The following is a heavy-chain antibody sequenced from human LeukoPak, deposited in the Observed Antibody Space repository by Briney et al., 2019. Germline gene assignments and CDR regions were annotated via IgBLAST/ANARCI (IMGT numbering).Heavy chain of an antibody. J-gene: IGHJ4*02. Sequence: SETLSLTCTVSGGSISGYYWSWIRQAPGKGLEWIGYIYYSGSTNYNPSLKSRVTISLATSKRQFSLRVPSVPAADTAVYYCSRRDFYGSGSNYDYWGQGTLVTVSS. V-gene: IGHV4-59*08. CDR1: GGSISGYY. CDR3: SRRDFYGSGSNYDY. CDR2: IYYSGST. D-gene: IGHD3-10*01.